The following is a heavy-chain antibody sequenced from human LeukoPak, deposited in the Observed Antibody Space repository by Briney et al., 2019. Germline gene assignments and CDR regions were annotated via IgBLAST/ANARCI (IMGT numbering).Heavy chain of an antibody. CDR2: ISAYKGNT. CDR3: ARDKSGSGSYYWYYYYYYMDV. J-gene: IGHJ6*03. V-gene: IGHV1-18*01. CDR1: GYTFTSYG. Sequence: ASVKVSCKASGYTFTSYGISWVRQAPGQGLEWMGWISAYKGNTNYAQKLQGRVTMTTDTSTSTAYMELRSLRSDDTAVYYCARDKSGSGSYYWYYYYYYMDVWGKGTTVTVSS. D-gene: IGHD3-10*01.